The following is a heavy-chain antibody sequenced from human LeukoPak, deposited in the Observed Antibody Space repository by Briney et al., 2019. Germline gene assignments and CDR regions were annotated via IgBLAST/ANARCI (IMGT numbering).Heavy chain of an antibody. Sequence: PGGSLRLSCAASGFTFSKYDMIWVRQAPGKGMEWVSFVSGDGEITKYADSVKGRFTISRDNPKNTLYLHMNSLRIEDTAVYYCAKDPGLAQGGWYFDLWGRGTLVTVSS. CDR3: AKDPGLAQGGWYFDL. V-gene: IGHV3-23*01. CDR1: GFTFSKYD. D-gene: IGHD3/OR15-3a*01. CDR2: VSGDGEIT. J-gene: IGHJ2*01.